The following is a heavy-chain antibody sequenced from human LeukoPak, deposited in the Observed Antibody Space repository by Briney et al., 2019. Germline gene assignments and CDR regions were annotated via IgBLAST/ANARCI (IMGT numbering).Heavy chain of an antibody. CDR2: INWNGGST. CDR1: GFTFDDYG. CDR3: ARVGGNVDTAMVTLDY. V-gene: IGHV3-20*04. D-gene: IGHD5-18*01. J-gene: IGHJ4*02. Sequence: PGGSLRLSCAASGFTFDDYGMSWVRQAPGKGLEWVSGINWNGGSTGYADSVKGRFTISRDNAKNSLYLQMNSLRAEDTALYYCARVGGNVDTAMVTLDYWGQGTLVTVSS.